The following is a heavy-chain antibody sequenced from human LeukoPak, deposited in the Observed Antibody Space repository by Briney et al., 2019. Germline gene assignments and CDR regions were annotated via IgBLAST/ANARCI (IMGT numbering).Heavy chain of an antibody. V-gene: IGHV3-21*01. CDR2: ISSSSYI. J-gene: IGHJ4*02. CDR3: ARAPSSSWVDY. D-gene: IGHD6-13*01. Sequence: GGSLRLSCTASEFTFSRFEMSWVRQAPGKGLEWVSSISSSSYIYYADSVKGRFTISRDNAKNSLYLQMNSLRAEDTAVYYCARAPSSSWVDYWGQGTLVTVSS. CDR1: EFTFSRFE.